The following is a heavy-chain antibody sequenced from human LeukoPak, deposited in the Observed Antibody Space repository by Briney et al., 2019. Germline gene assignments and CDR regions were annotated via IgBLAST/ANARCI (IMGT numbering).Heavy chain of an antibody. Sequence: SGGSLRLSCAASRFTAANNYMSWVRQAPGKGLEWVSVIYDGGSTNYADSVKGRFTISRDNSKNTLYLQMNSLRAEDTAVYFCARASHWLAFDNWGQGTLVTVSS. CDR1: RFTAANNY. CDR2: IYDGGST. J-gene: IGHJ4*02. CDR3: ARASHWLAFDN. D-gene: IGHD6-19*01. V-gene: IGHV3-66*01.